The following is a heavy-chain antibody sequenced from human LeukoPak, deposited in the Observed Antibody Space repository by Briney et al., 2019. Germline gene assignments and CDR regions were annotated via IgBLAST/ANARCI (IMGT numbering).Heavy chain of an antibody. CDR3: ARRAVEMATIAFDY. Sequence: SETLSLTCAVYGGSFSGYFWSWIRQPPGKGLEWIGEINHSGSTNYNPSLKSRVTISVDTSENQFSLKLSSVTAADTAVYYCARRAVEMATIAFDYWGQGTLVTVSS. CDR2: INHSGST. D-gene: IGHD5-24*01. V-gene: IGHV4-34*01. J-gene: IGHJ4*02. CDR1: GGSFSGYF.